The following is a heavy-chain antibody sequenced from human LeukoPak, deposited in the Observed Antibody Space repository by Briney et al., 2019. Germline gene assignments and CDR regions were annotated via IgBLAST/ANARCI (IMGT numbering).Heavy chain of an antibody. J-gene: IGHJ5*02. V-gene: IGHV3-74*01. D-gene: IGHD2-15*01. CDR3: ARGGYCSGGTCYTDNWFDP. CDR2: SNTDGS. Sequence: SGGSLRLSCAASGFTFSSYWMHWVRQAPGKGLVWVSRSNTDGSSYADSVKGRFTISRDNAKNTLYLQMNSLRAEDMALYYCARGGYCSGGTCYTDNWFDPWGQGTLVTVSS. CDR1: GFTFSSYW.